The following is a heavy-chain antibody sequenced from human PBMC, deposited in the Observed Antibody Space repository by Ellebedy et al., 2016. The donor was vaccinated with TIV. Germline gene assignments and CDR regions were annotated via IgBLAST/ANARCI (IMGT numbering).Heavy chain of an antibody. CDR3: ARWPSGDAPLDY. D-gene: IGHD4-17*01. Sequence: GGSLRLSCEASGFTVSGDYMIWVRQAPGKGLEWVSLIYGGGTTYYADSVKGRFTISRDNSKNTLYLQMNSLRVEDTAVYYCARWPSGDAPLDYWGQGTLVTVSS. CDR2: IYGGGTT. J-gene: IGHJ4*02. V-gene: IGHV3-66*01. CDR1: GFTVSGDY.